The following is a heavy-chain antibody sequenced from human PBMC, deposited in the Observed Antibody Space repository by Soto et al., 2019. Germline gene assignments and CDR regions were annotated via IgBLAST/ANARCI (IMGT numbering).Heavy chain of an antibody. CDR1: GYTFTSCG. D-gene: IGHD5-18*01. Sequence: ASVKVSCKASGYTFTSCGIRWVLQAPGQGLESMGWISAYNGNTNYAQKLQGRVTMTTDTSTSTAYMELRSLRSDDTAVYYCARKVDTPSRNWFDPWGQGTLVTVSS. CDR2: ISAYNGNT. CDR3: ARKVDTPSRNWFDP. J-gene: IGHJ5*02. V-gene: IGHV1-18*01.